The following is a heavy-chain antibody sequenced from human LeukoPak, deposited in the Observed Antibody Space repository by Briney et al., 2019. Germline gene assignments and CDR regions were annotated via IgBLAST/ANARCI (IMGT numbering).Heavy chain of an antibody. CDR1: EYTFTSYD. CDR2: MNPNSGNT. V-gene: IGHV1-8*01. D-gene: IGHD3-3*01. CDR3: ARGPPIILRFLEWLSNYYYYGMDV. Sequence: VASVKVSCKASEYTFTSYDINWVRQATGQGLEWMGWMNPNSGNTGYAQKFQGRVTMTRNTSISTAYMELSSLRSEDTAVYYCARGPPIILRFLEWLSNYYYYGMDVWGQGTTVTVSS. J-gene: IGHJ6*02.